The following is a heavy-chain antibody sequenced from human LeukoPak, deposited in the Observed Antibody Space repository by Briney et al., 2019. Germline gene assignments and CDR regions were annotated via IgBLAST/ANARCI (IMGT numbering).Heavy chain of an antibody. CDR3: ARGNWDYYGSGSYYTYYFDY. Sequence: NASETLSLTCTVSGGSISSSSYYWGWIRQPPGKGLEWIGYIYYSGSTNYNPSLKSRVTISVDTSKNQFSLKLSSVTAADTAVYYCARGNWDYYGSGSYYTYYFDYWGQGTLVTVSS. V-gene: IGHV4-61*05. CDR1: GGSISSSSYY. CDR2: IYYSGST. J-gene: IGHJ4*02. D-gene: IGHD3-10*01.